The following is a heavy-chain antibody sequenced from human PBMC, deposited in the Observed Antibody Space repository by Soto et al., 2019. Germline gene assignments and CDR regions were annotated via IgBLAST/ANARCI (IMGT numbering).Heavy chain of an antibody. CDR2: ISSSSSYI. CDR1: GFTFSSYS. J-gene: IGHJ6*02. V-gene: IGHV3-21*01. Sequence: LRLSCAASGFTFSSYSMNWVRQAPGKGLEWVSSISSSSSYIYYADSVKGRFTISRDNAKNSLYLQMNSLRAEDTAVYYCAREGVAASYYYYYYGMDVWGQGTTVTVSS. CDR3: AREGVAASYYYYYYGMDV. D-gene: IGHD2-15*01.